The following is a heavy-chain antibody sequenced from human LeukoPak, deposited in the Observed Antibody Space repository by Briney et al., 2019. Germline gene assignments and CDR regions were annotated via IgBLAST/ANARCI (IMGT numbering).Heavy chain of an antibody. J-gene: IGHJ4*02. CDR1: GFTFSSYS. CDR3: ARAAMVRGVDYFDY. CDR2: ISSSGGAT. Sequence: GGSLRLSCAASGFTFSSYSMSWARQAPGKGLEWVSVISSSGGATYYADSVKGRFTISRDNSENTLYLQMNSLRVEDTAIYYCARAAMVRGVDYFDYWGQGTLVTVSS. D-gene: IGHD3-10*01. V-gene: IGHV3-23*01.